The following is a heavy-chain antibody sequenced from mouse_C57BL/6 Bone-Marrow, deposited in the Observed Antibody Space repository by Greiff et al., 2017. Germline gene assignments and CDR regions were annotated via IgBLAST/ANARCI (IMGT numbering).Heavy chain of an antibody. CDR1: GFNIKNTY. Sequence: EVQLQQSVAELVRPGASVKLSCTASGFNIKNTYMHWVKQRPEQGLEWIGRIDPANGNTKYAPKFQGKATITADTSSNTAYLQLSSLTSEDTAIDYCATTVVADYYAMDYWGQGTSVTVSS. CDR3: ATTVVADYYAMDY. J-gene: IGHJ4*01. D-gene: IGHD1-1*01. CDR2: IDPANGNT. V-gene: IGHV14-3*01.